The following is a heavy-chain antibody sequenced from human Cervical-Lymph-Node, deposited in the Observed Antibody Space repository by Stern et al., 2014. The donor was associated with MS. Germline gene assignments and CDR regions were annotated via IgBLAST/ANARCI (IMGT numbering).Heavy chain of an antibody. V-gene: IGHV2-5*02. D-gene: IGHD1-1*01. CDR1: GFSLTTSGVG. CDR2: IYWEHDN. CDR3: AHRGAEGSTWNGEYFHY. Sequence: QVTLKESGPALVKPTQTLTLTCTVSGFSLTTSGVGGGWIRQPPGKARESLALIYWEHDNQYNPSLKTRLTITTNNSKNQVLLTMTNMDPVDTATYYCAHRGAEGSTWNGEYFHYWGQGTLVTVSS. J-gene: IGHJ4*02.